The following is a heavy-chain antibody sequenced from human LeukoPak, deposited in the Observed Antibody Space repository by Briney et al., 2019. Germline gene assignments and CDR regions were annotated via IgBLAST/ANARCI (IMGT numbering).Heavy chain of an antibody. CDR3: ARGAGDSSSSFMDV. Sequence: GESLKISGNGSGYSFIGYWINLVLQMRGKVLEWMGRIDPSDSYTNYSPSFQGHVTISADKSITIAYLQWSSLKGSDSAMYYCARGAGDSSSSFMDVWGQGTTVTVSS. V-gene: IGHV5-10-1*01. CDR2: IDPSDSYT. D-gene: IGHD6-6*01. CDR1: GYSFIGYW. J-gene: IGHJ6*02.